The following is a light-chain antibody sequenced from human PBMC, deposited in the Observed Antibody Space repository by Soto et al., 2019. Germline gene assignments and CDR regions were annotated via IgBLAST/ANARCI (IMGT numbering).Light chain of an antibody. CDR3: QHRSNWPPYT. J-gene: IGKJ2*01. Sequence: EIVLTQSPATLSLSPGERATLSCRASQSVYSYLAWYQQKPGQAPRLLIYYASNRAAGIPARFSGSGSGTDFTLTISSLEPEDFAVYYCQHRSNWPPYTFGQGTKLDIK. V-gene: IGKV3-11*01. CDR1: QSVYSY. CDR2: YAS.